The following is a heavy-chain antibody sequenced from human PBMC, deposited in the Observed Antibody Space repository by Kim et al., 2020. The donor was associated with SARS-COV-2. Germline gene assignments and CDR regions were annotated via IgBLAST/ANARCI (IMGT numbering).Heavy chain of an antibody. D-gene: IGHD3-10*01. CDR2: ISGSGGST. J-gene: IGHJ4*02. CDR3: AKDIWFGELLYSGLDY. Sequence: GGSLRLSCAASGFTFSSYAMSWVRQAPGKGLEWVSAISGSGGSTYYADSVKGRFTISRDNSKNTLYLQMNSLRAEDTAVYYCAKDIWFGELLYSGLDYWGQGTLVTVSS. CDR1: GFTFSSYA. V-gene: IGHV3-23*01.